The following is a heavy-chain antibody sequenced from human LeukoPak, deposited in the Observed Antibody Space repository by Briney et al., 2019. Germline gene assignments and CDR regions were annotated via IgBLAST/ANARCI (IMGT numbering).Heavy chain of an antibody. D-gene: IGHD6-19*01. Sequence: GGSLRLSCAASGFTFSSYAMSWVRQAPGKGLEWVSAISGSGGSTYYADSVKGRFTISRDNSKNTLYLQMNSLRAEDTAVYYCAITRVFRLAVAGPFDYWGQGTLVTVSS. CDR2: ISGSGGST. CDR1: GFTFSSYA. V-gene: IGHV3-23*01. CDR3: AITRVFRLAVAGPFDY. J-gene: IGHJ4*02.